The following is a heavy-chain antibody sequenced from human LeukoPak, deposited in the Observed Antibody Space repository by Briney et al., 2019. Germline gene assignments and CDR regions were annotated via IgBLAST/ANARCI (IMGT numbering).Heavy chain of an antibody. J-gene: IGHJ4*02. V-gene: IGHV4-59*01. CDR1: GGSISSYY. CDR2: IYYNGST. D-gene: IGHD1-26*01. CDR3: AREGGSYGGDFDY. Sequence: SEPLSLTCTVSGGSISSYYWSWIRQPPGKGLEWIGYIYYNGSTHYNPFLKSRVTISLDTSKNQFSLKLASVTAADTAVCYCAREGGSYGGDFDYWGQGTLVTVSS.